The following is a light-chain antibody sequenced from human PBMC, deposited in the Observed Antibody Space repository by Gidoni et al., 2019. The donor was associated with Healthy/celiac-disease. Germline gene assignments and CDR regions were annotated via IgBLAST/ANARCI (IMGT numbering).Light chain of an antibody. CDR2: DAS. CDR1: QSVSSY. CDR3: QQRSNWPT. Sequence: DIVLTQSPATLSLSPGARATRSCRASQSVSSYLDWYQQKPGQAPRLRIYDASNRATGIPARFSGSGSGTDFTRTISSLEPEDFAVYDCQQRSNWPTFGQGTKVEIK. V-gene: IGKV3-11*01. J-gene: IGKJ1*01.